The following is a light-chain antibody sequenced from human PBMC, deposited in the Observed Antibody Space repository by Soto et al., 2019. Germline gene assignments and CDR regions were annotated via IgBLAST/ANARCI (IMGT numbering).Light chain of an antibody. CDR3: ETWDSNIHWV. J-gene: IGLJ3*02. Sequence: QYVLTQSSSASASLGSSVNLTCTLSSGHSSYIIAWHQQQPGKAPRYLMKLEGSGSYNKGSGVPDRCSGSSSGADRYLIITNPQFENEADYYCETWDSNIHWVFGGGTKLTVL. V-gene: IGLV4-60*02. CDR2: LEGSGSY. CDR1: SGHSSYI.